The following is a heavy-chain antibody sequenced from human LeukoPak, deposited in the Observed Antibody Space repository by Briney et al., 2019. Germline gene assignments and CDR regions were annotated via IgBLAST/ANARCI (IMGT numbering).Heavy chain of an antibody. CDR2: INPSGGST. Sequence: ASVKVSCKASGYTFTSYYMHWVRQAPGQGLEWMGIINPSGGSTSYAQKFQGRVTITADKSTSTAYMELSSLRSEDTAVYYCASSAGGALYYFDYWGQGTLVTVSS. J-gene: IGHJ4*02. CDR3: ASSAGGALYYFDY. CDR1: GYTFTSYY. V-gene: IGHV1-46*01. D-gene: IGHD3-16*01.